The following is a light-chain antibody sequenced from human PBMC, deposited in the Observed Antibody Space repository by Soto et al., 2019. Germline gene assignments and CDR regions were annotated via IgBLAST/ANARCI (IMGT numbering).Light chain of an antibody. CDR2: HSS. CDR3: QQFNNWPPTT. J-gene: IGKJ1*01. CDR1: QSISSN. V-gene: IGKV3-15*01. Sequence: DIVMTQSPATLSVSPVERPSLSCRASQSISSNLAWYQQKPGQAPRLLIYHSSTRATGIPARFSGSGSGTEFTLTISSLQSEDFAVYYCQQFNNWPPTTFGQGTKVDI.